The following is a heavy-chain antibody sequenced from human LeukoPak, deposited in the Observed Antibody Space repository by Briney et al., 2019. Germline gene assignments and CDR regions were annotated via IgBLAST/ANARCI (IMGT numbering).Heavy chain of an antibody. CDR2: IDSGGST. CDR1: GFTVSSNY. J-gene: IGHJ6*03. D-gene: IGHD4-23*01. CDR3: ARSTVVTGRYYYYYMDV. V-gene: IGHV3-53*01. Sequence: GGSLRLSCAASGFTVSSNYMSWVRQAPGQGLEWVSVIDSGGSTSYADSVKGRFTVSRDNSRNTLYLQMNSLRAEDTAVYYCARSTVVTGRYYYYYMDVWGKGTTVSVSS.